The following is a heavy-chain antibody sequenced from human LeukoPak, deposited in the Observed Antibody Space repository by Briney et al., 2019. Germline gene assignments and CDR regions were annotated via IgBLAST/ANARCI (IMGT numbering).Heavy chain of an antibody. CDR3: ARKRSASEGMDV. D-gene: IGHD3-16*01. Sequence: SETLSLTCSVSGDSIRSVSYYWGWIRQPPGKGPEWIGSIYHSGSTYYNPSLKSRVTISVDTSKNQFSLKLSSVTAADTAVYYCARKRSASEGMDVWGQGTTVTVSS. V-gene: IGHV4-39*07. J-gene: IGHJ6*02. CDR1: GDSIRSVSYY. CDR2: IYHSGST.